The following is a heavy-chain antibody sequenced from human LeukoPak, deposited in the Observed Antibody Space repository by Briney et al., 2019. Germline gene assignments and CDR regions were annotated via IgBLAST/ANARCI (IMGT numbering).Heavy chain of an antibody. CDR1: GFTFSNYA. CDR3: ARDFYGVDY. D-gene: IGHD2/OR15-2a*01. V-gene: IGHV3-30-3*01. J-gene: IGHJ4*02. Sequence: GGSLRLSCAASGFTFSNYAMHWVRKAPGKGLEWVAVISYDGSDKNYAVSVKGRFTISRDDSKNTLYLHMNSLGADDTAVYYCARDFYGVDYWGQGTLVTVSS. CDR2: ISYDGSDK.